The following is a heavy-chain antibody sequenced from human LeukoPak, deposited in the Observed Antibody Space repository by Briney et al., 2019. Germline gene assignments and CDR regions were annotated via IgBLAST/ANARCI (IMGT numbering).Heavy chain of an antibody. CDR1: GFTFSDYY. CDR2: ISSSGSTI. V-gene: IGHV3-11*01. CDR3: ASSIVVVPAAIPAPFDY. Sequence: GGSLRLSCAASGFTFSDYYMSWIRQAPGKGLEWVSYISSSGSTIYYADSVKGRFTISRDNAKNSLYLQMNSLRAEDTAVYYCASSIVVVPAAIPAPFDYWGQGTLVTVSS. D-gene: IGHD2-2*01. J-gene: IGHJ4*02.